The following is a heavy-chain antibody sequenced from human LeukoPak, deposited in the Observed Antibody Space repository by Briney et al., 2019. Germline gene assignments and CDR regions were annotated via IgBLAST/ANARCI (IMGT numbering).Heavy chain of an antibody. V-gene: IGHV3-11*01. CDR2: ISSSGSTI. CDR3: TIIVRHGYNYDVFDI. CDR1: GFTFSEYY. D-gene: IGHD5-24*01. Sequence: GGSLRLSCAASGFTFSEYYMSWIRQAPGKGLEWVSYISSSGSTIYYADSVKGRFTISRDNAKNSLYLQINSLRAEDTAVYYCTIIVRHGYNYDVFDIWGQGTMVTVSS. J-gene: IGHJ3*02.